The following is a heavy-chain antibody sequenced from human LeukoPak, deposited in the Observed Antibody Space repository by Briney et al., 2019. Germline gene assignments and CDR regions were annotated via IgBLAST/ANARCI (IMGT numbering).Heavy chain of an antibody. CDR1: GYTFTDYW. Sequence: GESLKISCKISGYTFTDYWIAWVRQMPGKGLEWMGVIYPADSDSKYSPSFQGEVSISVDKSISTAYLQWSSLRSEDTAVYYCARGAPAYDYVWGSYRSTRYYMDVWGKGTTVTISS. D-gene: IGHD3-16*02. V-gene: IGHV5-51*01. J-gene: IGHJ6*03. CDR2: IYPADSDS. CDR3: ARGAPAYDYVWGSYRSTRYYMDV.